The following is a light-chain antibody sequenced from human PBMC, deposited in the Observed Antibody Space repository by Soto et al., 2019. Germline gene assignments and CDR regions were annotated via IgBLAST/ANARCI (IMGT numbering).Light chain of an antibody. CDR3: QQYNSSPWT. CDR2: GAS. J-gene: IGKJ2*01. V-gene: IGKV3-20*01. CDR1: QSVGSNY. Sequence: IVLPQSPGTLSLSPGERATLSCRASQSVGSNYLAWYQRKPGQAPRLLIYGASSRATGIPDRFSGSGSETDFTLTISRLEPEDFTVYYCQQYNSSPWTFGQGTKLEIK.